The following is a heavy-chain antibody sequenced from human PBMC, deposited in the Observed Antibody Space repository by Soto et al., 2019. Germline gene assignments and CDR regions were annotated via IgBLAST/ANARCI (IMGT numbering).Heavy chain of an antibody. CDR2: IYHRGST. J-gene: IGHJ3*02. V-gene: IGHV4-4*02. CDR3: ALRRITMIVVVFDAFDI. Sequence: QVQLQESGPGLVKPSGTLSLTCAVSGGSISSSYWWSWVRQPPGKGLEWIGEIYHRGSTNYNASHKSRVTISVDKSKNQFSLKLSSVTAADTAVYYCALRRITMIVVVFDAFDIWGQGTMVTVSS. D-gene: IGHD3-22*01. CDR1: GGSISSSYW.